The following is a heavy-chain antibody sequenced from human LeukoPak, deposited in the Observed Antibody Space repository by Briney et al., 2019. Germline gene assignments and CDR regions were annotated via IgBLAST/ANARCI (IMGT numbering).Heavy chain of an antibody. J-gene: IGHJ4*02. CDR1: GFTFTTYW. Sequence: PGGSLRLSCAASGFTFTTYWMHWVRQAPGKGLVWVSHINSDGSITSYADSVKGRFTISRDNAKNTLYLQMNSLRAEDTAVYYCARGDYGDYNWGQGTLVTVSS. CDR3: ARGDYGDYN. D-gene: IGHD4-17*01. V-gene: IGHV3-74*01. CDR2: INSDGSIT.